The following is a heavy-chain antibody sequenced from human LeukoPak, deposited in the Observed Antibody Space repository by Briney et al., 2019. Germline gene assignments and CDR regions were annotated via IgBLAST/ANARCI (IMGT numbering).Heavy chain of an antibody. Sequence: SETLSLTCTVSGGSISSYYWSWIRQPPGKGLEWLGYIYYSGSTNYNPSLKSRVTISVDTSKNQFSLKLSSVTAADTAVYYCARAKNDYLGYYYMDVWGKGTTVTVSS. CDR2: IYYSGST. CDR1: GGSISSYY. D-gene: IGHD2/OR15-2a*01. V-gene: IGHV4-59*01. J-gene: IGHJ6*03. CDR3: ARAKNDYLGYYYMDV.